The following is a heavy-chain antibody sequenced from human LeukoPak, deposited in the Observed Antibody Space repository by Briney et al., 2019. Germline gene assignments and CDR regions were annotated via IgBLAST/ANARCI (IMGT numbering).Heavy chain of an antibody. CDR3: ATVTWDHC. CDR2: INSDGSST. Sequence: GGSLRLSCAASGFTFSSYWMHCVRQAPGKGLVWVSRINSDGSSTTYADSVKGRFAVSRDNAKNALYLQMNSLRAEDAAVYYCATVTWDHCWGQGTLVTVSS. V-gene: IGHV3-74*01. CDR1: GFTFSSYW. J-gene: IGHJ4*02. D-gene: IGHD1-26*01.